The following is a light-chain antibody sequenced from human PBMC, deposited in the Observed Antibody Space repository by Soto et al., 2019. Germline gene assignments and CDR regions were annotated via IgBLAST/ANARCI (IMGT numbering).Light chain of an antibody. J-gene: IGKJ2*01. Sequence: DIQMTQSPSTLSASVGDRVTITCRASQSISSWLAWYHQKPGKAPRLLIYEAFSLESGVPSRFSGTGSGTEFTLTISSLQPDDLATYFCQQYHTVPYTFGQGTKLEIK. V-gene: IGKV1-5*01. CDR1: QSISSW. CDR2: EAF. CDR3: QQYHTVPYT.